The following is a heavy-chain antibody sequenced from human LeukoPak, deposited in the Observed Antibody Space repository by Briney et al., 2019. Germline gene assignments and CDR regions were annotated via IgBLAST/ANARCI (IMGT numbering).Heavy chain of an antibody. CDR2: IYYSGST. D-gene: IGHD3-10*01. V-gene: IGHV4-59*04. CDR1: GGSISSYY. Sequence: PSETLSLTCTVSGGSISSYYWSWIRQPPGKGLEWIGYIYYSGSTYCNPSLKSRVTISVDTSKNQFSLKLSSVTAADTAVYYCASDYYGSGSYFKWRYYYYMDVWGKGTTVTISS. CDR3: ASDYYGSGSYFKWRYYYYMDV. J-gene: IGHJ6*03.